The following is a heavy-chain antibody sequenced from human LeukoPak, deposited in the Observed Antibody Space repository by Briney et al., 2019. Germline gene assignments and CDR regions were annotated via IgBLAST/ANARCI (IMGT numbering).Heavy chain of an antibody. V-gene: IGHV3-15*01. Sequence: PGGSLRLSCAASGFTITNAWMSWVRQAPGKGLEWVGRIKSKTDGGTTDYAAPVKGRFTISRDDSKNTLYLQMNSLKTEDTAVYYCTTSPPGDYGSGSYYWGQGTLVTVSS. CDR3: TTSPPGDYGSGSYY. J-gene: IGHJ4*02. CDR2: IKSKTDGGTT. D-gene: IGHD3-10*01. CDR1: GFTITNAW.